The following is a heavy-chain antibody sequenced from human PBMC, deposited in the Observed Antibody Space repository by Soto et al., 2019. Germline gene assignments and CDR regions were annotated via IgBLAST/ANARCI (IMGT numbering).Heavy chain of an antibody. Sequence: EVQLVESGGGLVKPGGSLRLSCAASGFTFNNAWMSWVRQAPGKGLEWVGRIKSKTDGGTTDYAAPVKDRFTISRDDLKDTLYLQMSSLHTEDTAVYYCTTAPGLNLLFGGQGTLVTVSS. CDR1: GFTFNNAW. J-gene: IGHJ4*02. D-gene: IGHD2-21*01. V-gene: IGHV3-15*01. CDR2: IKSKTDGGTT. CDR3: TTAPGLNLLF.